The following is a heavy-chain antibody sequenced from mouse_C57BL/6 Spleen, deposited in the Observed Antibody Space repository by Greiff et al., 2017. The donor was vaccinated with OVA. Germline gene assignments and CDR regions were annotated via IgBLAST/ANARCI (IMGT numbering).Heavy chain of an antibody. CDR3: ARTATVVAPHSYFDV. CDR2: IYPGDGDT. CDR1: GYAFSSSW. D-gene: IGHD1-1*01. Sequence: QVQLQQSGPELVKPGASVKISCKASGYAFSSSWMNWVKQRPGKGLEWIGRIYPGDGDTNYNGKFKGKATLTADNSSSTAYMQLSSLTSEDSAVYFCARTATVVAPHSYFDVWGTGTTVTVSS. V-gene: IGHV1-82*01. J-gene: IGHJ1*03.